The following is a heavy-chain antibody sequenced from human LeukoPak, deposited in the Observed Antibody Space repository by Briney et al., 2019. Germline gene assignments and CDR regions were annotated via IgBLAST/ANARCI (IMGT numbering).Heavy chain of an antibody. V-gene: IGHV3-23*01. D-gene: IGHD2-15*01. CDR3: AKARGGYCSAGSCLGDY. CDR2: ISDGGGST. J-gene: IGHJ4*02. Sequence: GGSLRLSCAASGFTFSSYAMSWVRRAPGKGLEWVSAISDGGGSTYYAGSVKGRFTISRDNSKHTLYLQMNSLRAEDTAVYYCAKARGGYCSAGSCLGDYWGQGTLVTVSS. CDR1: GFTFSSYA.